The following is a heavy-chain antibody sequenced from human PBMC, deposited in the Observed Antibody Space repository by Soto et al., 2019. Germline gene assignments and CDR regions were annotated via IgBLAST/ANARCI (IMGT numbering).Heavy chain of an antibody. Sequence: SETLSLTCTVSGGSISSYYWSWIRQPPGKGLEWIGYIYYSGSTNYNPSLKSRVTISVDTSKNQFSLKLSSVTAADTAVYYCARHSFGVVIIGDAFDIWGQGTMVTVSS. V-gene: IGHV4-59*08. J-gene: IGHJ3*02. CDR2: IYYSGST. CDR1: GGSISSYY. CDR3: ARHSFGVVIIGDAFDI. D-gene: IGHD3-3*01.